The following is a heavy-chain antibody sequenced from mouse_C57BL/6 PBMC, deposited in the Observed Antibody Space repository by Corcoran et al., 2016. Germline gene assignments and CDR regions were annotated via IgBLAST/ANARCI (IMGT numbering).Heavy chain of an antibody. Sequence: EVQLQQSGPELVKPGASVKISCKASGYTFTDYYMNWVKQSHGKSLEWIGDINPNNGGTSYNQKFKGKATLTVDKSSSTAYMELRSLTSEDSAVYYCARWHYYGSRYAMDYWGQGTSVTVSS. CDR2: INPNNGGT. CDR3: ARWHYYGSRYAMDY. V-gene: IGHV1-26*01. D-gene: IGHD1-1*01. J-gene: IGHJ4*01. CDR1: GYTFTDYY.